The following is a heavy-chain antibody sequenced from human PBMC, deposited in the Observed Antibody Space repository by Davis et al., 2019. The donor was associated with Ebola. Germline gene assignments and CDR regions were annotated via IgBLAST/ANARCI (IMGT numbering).Heavy chain of an antibody. CDR2: IRSKANSYAT. Sequence: GESLKISCAASGFTFSDYYMSWIRQASGKGLEWVGRIRSKANSYATAYAASVKGRFTISRDDSKNTAYLQMNSLKTEDTAVYYCETSSSSGGDYWGQGTLVTVSS. D-gene: IGHD6-6*01. V-gene: IGHV3-73*01. CDR1: GFTFSDYY. CDR3: ETSSSSGGDY. J-gene: IGHJ4*02.